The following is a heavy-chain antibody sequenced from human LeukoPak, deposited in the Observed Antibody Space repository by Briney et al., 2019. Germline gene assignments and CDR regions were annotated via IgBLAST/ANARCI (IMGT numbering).Heavy chain of an antibody. J-gene: IGHJ6*03. Sequence: SETLSLTCTVSDGSISSYYWSWIRQPAGKGLEWIGRIYTSGSTNYNPSLKCRVTMSVDTSKNQFSLKLSSVTAADTAVYYCARDVVVSPYYYYYMDVWGKGTTVTVSS. CDR3: ARDVVVSPYYYYYMDV. V-gene: IGHV4-4*07. CDR2: IYTSGST. CDR1: DGSISSYY. D-gene: IGHD3-22*01.